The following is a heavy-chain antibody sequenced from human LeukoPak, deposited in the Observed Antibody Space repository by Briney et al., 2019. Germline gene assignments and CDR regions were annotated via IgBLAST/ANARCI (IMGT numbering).Heavy chain of an antibody. CDR2: ISGSGGST. J-gene: IGHJ4*02. CDR3: AKAITMIVVVITPFDY. D-gene: IGHD3-22*01. Sequence: QRWGSLRLSCAASGFTFSSYAMSWVRQAPGKGLEWVSAISGSGGSTYYADSVKGRFTISRDNSKNTLYLQMNSLRAEDTAVYYCAKAITMIVVVITPFDYWGQGTLVTVSS. CDR1: GFTFSSYA. V-gene: IGHV3-23*01.